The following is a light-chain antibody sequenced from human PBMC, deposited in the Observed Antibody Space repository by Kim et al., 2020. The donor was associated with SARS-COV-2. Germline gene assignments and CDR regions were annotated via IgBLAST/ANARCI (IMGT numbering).Light chain of an antibody. CDR2: WAS. CDR3: QQYYSTPLT. Sequence: DIVMTQSPDSLAVSLGERATINCKSSQSILYSSSNQNYLAWYQQTPGQPPKLLIYWASTRESGVPDRFSGSGSGTDFTLTISSLQAEDAAAYYCQQYYSTPLTFGGGTKVDIK. J-gene: IGKJ4*01. V-gene: IGKV4-1*01. CDR1: QSILYSSSNQNY.